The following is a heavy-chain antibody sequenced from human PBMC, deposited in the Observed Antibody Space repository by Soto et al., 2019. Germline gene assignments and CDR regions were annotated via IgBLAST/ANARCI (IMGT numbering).Heavy chain of an antibody. Sequence: QVQLVQSGAEVKKPGASVKVSCKASGYTFTSYGISWVRQAPGQGLEWMGWISAYNGNTNYAQKLRGRVTMTTDTSTSTAYMELRSLRSDDTAVYYCARELWFGLNYYYYGMDVWGQGTTVTVSS. CDR3: ARELWFGLNYYYYGMDV. CDR2: ISAYNGNT. D-gene: IGHD3-10*01. V-gene: IGHV1-18*01. J-gene: IGHJ6*02. CDR1: GYTFTSYG.